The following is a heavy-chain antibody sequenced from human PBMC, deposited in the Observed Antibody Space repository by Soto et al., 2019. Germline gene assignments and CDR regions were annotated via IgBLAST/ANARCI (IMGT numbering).Heavy chain of an antibody. D-gene: IGHD3-3*01. V-gene: IGHV1-2*04. CDR2: INPNSGGT. CDR1: GYTFTGYY. J-gene: IGHJ4*02. CDR3: ARDFWSGYPPSYYFDY. Sequence: GASVKVSCKASGYTFTGYYMHWVRQAPGQGLEWMGWINPNSGGTNYAQKFQGWVTMTRDTSISTAYMELSRLRSDDTAVYYCARDFWSGYPPSYYFDYWGQGPLVTVSS.